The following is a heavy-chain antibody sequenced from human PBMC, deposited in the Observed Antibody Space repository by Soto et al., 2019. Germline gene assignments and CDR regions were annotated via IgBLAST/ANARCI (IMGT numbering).Heavy chain of an antibody. D-gene: IGHD3-3*01. CDR2: ISAYNGNT. V-gene: IGHV1-18*04. J-gene: IGHJ6*02. CDR3: ARVYYDFFGLLSDYYGMDV. Sequence: GASVKVSCKASGYTFTSYGISWVRQAPGQGLEWMGWISAYNGNTNYAQKLQGRVTMTTDTSTSTAYMELRSLRSDDTAVYYCARVYYDFFGLLSDYYGMDVWGQGTTVTVSS. CDR1: GYTFTSYG.